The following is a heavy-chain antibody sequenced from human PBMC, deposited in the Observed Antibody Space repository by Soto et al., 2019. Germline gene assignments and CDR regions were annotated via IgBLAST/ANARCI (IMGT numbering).Heavy chain of an antibody. CDR2: IWYDGSIK. Sequence: QVQLVESGGGVVQPGRSLRLSCAASGFIFGIYGMHWVRQAPGKGLEWVAVIWYDGSIKYHADSVKGRFTISRDNSKNTVYLQMNSLRDEDTAVYYCARATSGSFDALDMWGQGTMVTVSS. D-gene: IGHD1-26*01. J-gene: IGHJ3*02. CDR3: ARATSGSFDALDM. V-gene: IGHV3-33*01. CDR1: GFIFGIYG.